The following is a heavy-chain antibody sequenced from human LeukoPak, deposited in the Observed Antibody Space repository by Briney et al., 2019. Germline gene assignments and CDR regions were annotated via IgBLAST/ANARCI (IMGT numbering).Heavy chain of an antibody. CDR3: ARSALYSSSSFAFDI. Sequence: SVKVSCKASGGTFSSYAISWVRQAPGQGLEWIGGIIPIFGTANYAQKFQGRVTITTDESTSTAYMELSSLRSEDTAVYYCARSALYSSSSFAFDIWGQGTMVTVSS. D-gene: IGHD6-6*01. V-gene: IGHV1-69*05. J-gene: IGHJ3*02. CDR1: GGTFSSYA. CDR2: IIPIFGTA.